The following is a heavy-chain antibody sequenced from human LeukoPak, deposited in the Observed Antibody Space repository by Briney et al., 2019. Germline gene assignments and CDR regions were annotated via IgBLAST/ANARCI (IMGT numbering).Heavy chain of an antibody. D-gene: IGHD3-22*01. CDR1: GFTVSSNY. CDR3: AKDRAYDSSGYPYYFDY. V-gene: IGHV3-53*01. J-gene: IGHJ4*02. CDR2: IYSGGST. Sequence: GGSLRLSCAASGFTVSSNYMSWVRQAPGKGLEWVSVIYSGGSTYYADSVKGRFTISRDNSKNTLYLQMNSLRAEDTAVYYCAKDRAYDSSGYPYYFDYWGQGTLVTASS.